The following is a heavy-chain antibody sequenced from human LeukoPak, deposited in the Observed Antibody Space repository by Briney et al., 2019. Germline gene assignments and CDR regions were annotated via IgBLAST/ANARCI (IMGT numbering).Heavy chain of an antibody. CDR3: ARHKGYCSSTSCYGYFDY. Sequence: NPSETLSLTCTVSGGSISSYYWSWIRQPPGKGLEWIGYIYYSGSTNYNPSLKSRVTISVDTSRNQFSLKLSSVTAADTVVYYCARHKGYCSSTSCYGYFDYWGQGTLVTVSS. D-gene: IGHD2-2*01. V-gene: IGHV4-59*08. CDR1: GGSISSYY. J-gene: IGHJ4*02. CDR2: IYYSGST.